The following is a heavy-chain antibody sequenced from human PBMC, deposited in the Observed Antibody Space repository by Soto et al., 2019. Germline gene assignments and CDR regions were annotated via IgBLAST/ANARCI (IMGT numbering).Heavy chain of an antibody. CDR1: GYTFTGYY. CDR2: INPNSGGT. Sequence: GASVKVSCKASGYTFTGYYMHWVRQAPGQGLEWMGWINPNSGGTNYAQKFQGRVTMTRDTSISTAYMEPSRLRSDDTAVYYCARGPIPDYVWGSYRYLFDYWGQVSLVTVS. CDR3: ARGPIPDYVWGSYRYLFDY. V-gene: IGHV1-2*02. D-gene: IGHD3-16*02. J-gene: IGHJ4*02.